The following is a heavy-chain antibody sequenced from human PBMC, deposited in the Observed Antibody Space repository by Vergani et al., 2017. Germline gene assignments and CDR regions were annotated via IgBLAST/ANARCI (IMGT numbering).Heavy chain of an antibody. D-gene: IGHD6-13*01. J-gene: IGHJ4*02. CDR3: AKDRSSAWMDY. CDR2: ISYDGSNK. Sequence: VQLLESGGGLVQPGGSLRLSCAASGFTFSSYGMHWVRQAPGKGLEWVAVISYDGSNKYYADSVKGRFTISRDNSKNTLYLQMNSLRAEDTAVYYCAKDRSSAWMDYWGQGTLVTVSS. V-gene: IGHV3-30*18. CDR1: GFTFSSYG.